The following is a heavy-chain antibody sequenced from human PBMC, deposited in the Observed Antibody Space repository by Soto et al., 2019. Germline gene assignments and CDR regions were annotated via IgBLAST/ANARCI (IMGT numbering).Heavy chain of an antibody. CDR3: ARRYSSGWYFDY. D-gene: IGHD6-19*01. CDR1: GGSFSGYY. Sequence: QVQLQQWGAGLLKPSETLSLTCAVYGGSFSGYYWSWIRQPPGKGLEWIEEINHSGSTNYNPSLKSRVTISVDTSKNQFSLKLSSVTAADTAVYYCARRYSSGWYFDYWGQGTLVTVSS. CDR2: INHSGST. V-gene: IGHV4-34*01. J-gene: IGHJ4*02.